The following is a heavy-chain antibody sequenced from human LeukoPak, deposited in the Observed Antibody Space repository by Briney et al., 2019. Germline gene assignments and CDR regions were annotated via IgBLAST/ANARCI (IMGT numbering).Heavy chain of an antibody. J-gene: IGHJ3*01. V-gene: IGHV4-31*03. Sequence: SQTLSLTCTVSGGSITSDGYYWSWIRQHPGQGLEWIGYIYYSGITYYNPSLKSRVIISVDTSKNQFSLKLISVTAADTAVYYCARGGAHHAFDFWDQGTLVTVSS. CDR2: IYYSGIT. CDR1: GGSITSDGYY. CDR3: ARGGAHHAFDF.